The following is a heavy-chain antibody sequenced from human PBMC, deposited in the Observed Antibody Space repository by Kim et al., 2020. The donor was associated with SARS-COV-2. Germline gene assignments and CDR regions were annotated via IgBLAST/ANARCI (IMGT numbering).Heavy chain of an antibody. V-gene: IGHV4-34*01. Sequence: SETLSLTCAVFGGSFTNYYWTRIRQSPGRGLERIGEINYSGSTSTNPSLKSRVSISVDTSKNQFSLKMTSMTAADTAVYYCARKTEEYADRPLQYWGRGTLVSVSS. J-gene: IGHJ4*02. CDR2: INYSGST. CDR3: ARKTEEYADRPLQY. CDR1: GGSFTNYY. D-gene: IGHD2-15*01.